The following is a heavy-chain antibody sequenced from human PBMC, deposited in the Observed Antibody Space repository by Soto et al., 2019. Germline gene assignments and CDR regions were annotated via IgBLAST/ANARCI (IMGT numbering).Heavy chain of an antibody. J-gene: IGHJ6*02. V-gene: IGHV1-69*12. CDR3: AXXXXXXXXXXXXXXXXMDV. CDR2: IIPIFGTA. Sequence: QVQLVQSGAEVKKPGSSVKVSCKASGXTFSSYAISWVRQAPGQGLEWMGGIIPIFGTANYAQKFQGRVTITADESTSTAYMELSSLRSEDTAVYYCAXXXXXXXXXXXXXXXXMDVWGQGTTVTVSS. CDR1: GXTFSSYA.